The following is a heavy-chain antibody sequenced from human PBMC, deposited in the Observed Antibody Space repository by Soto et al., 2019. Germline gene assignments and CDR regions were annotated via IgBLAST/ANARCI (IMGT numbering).Heavy chain of an antibody. CDR3: AQGRPYDYDSSGYYLTNFDY. CDR2: ISGSGGST. Sequence: EVQLLESGGGLVQPGGSLRLSCAASGFTFSSYAMSWVRQAPGKGLEWVSAISGSGGSTYYEDSVNGRFTISRDNSTNTIYLQMNSMRCEDMAVYYCAQGRPYDYDSSGYYLTNFDYWGQGTLVTVSS. CDR1: GFTFSSYA. J-gene: IGHJ4*02. V-gene: IGHV3-23*01. D-gene: IGHD3-22*01.